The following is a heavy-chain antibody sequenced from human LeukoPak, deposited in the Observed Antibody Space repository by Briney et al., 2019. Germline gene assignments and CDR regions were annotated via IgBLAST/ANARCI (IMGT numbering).Heavy chain of an antibody. J-gene: IGHJ6*03. D-gene: IGHD3-10*01. CDR2: ISSSSSYI. CDR1: GFTFSSYS. Sequence: GGSLRLSCAASGFTFSSYSMNWVRQAPGKGLEWVSSISSSSSYIYYADSVKGRFTISRDNAKNSLYLQMNSLRAEDTAVYYCARIYYGSGSYSLLYYYYYMDVWGKGTTVTVSS. V-gene: IGHV3-21*01. CDR3: ARIYYGSGSYSLLYYYYYMDV.